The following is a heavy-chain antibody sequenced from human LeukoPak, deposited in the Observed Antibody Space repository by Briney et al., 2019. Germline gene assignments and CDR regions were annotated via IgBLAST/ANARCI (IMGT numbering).Heavy chain of an antibody. J-gene: IGHJ5*02. CDR3: AREGVAAAGLLNWFDP. V-gene: IGHV4-4*02. Sequence: SGTLSLTCAVSGGSISSSNWWSWVRQPPGKGLEWIGEIYHSGSTNYNPSLKSRVTISVDKSKNQFSLKLSSVTAADTAVYYCAREGVAAAGLLNWFDPWGQGTLVTVSS. CDR2: IYHSGST. D-gene: IGHD6-13*01. CDR1: GGSISSSNW.